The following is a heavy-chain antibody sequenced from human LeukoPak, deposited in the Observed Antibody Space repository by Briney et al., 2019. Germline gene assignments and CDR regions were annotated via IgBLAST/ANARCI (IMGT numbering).Heavy chain of an antibody. J-gene: IGHJ4*02. V-gene: IGHV4-34*01. D-gene: IGHD5-18*01. CDR2: INHSGST. CDR1: GGSFSGYY. CDR3: ARPQLATKLWLRRYFDY. Sequence: SETLSLTCAVYGGSFSGYYWSWIRQPPGKGLEWIGEINHSGSTNYNPSLKSRVTISVDTSKNQFSLKLSSVTAADTAVYYCARPQLATKLWLRRYFDYWGQGSLVTVSS.